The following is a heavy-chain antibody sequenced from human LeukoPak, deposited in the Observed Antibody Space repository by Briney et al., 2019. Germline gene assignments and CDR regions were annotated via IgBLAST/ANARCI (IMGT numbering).Heavy chain of an antibody. CDR2: ISAYNGNT. Sequence: ASVKVSCKASGYTFTSYGISWVRQAPGQGLEWMGWISAYNGNTNYAQQLQGRVTMTTDTSTSTAYMELRSLRSDDTAVYYCAGVRAVGYSYGPLDYWGQGTLVTVSS. D-gene: IGHD5-18*01. J-gene: IGHJ4*02. CDR3: AGVRAVGYSYGPLDY. CDR1: GYTFTSYG. V-gene: IGHV1-18*01.